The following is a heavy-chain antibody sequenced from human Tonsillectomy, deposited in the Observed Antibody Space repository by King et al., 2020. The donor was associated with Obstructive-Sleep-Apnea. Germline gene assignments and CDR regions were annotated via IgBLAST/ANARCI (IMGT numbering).Heavy chain of an antibody. CDR2: ISYDGSNK. CDR3: AKGITMVRGVIIFGSPRYYGMDV. CDR1: GFTFSSYG. J-gene: IGHJ6*02. V-gene: IGHV3-30*18. Sequence: VQLVESGGGVVQPGRSLRLSCAASGFTFSSYGMHWVRQAPGKGLEWVAVISYDGSNKYYADSVKGRFTISRDNSKNTLYLQMNSLRAEDTAVYYCAKGITMVRGVIIFGSPRYYGMDVWGQGTTVTVSS. D-gene: IGHD3-10*01.